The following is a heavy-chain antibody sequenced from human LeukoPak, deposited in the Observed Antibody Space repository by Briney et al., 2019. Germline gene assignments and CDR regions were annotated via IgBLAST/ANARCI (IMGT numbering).Heavy chain of an antibody. Sequence: GGSLRLSCAASGFTFSSYAMHWVRQAPGKGLEWVSGISWNSGSIGYADSVKGRFTISRDNAKNSLYLQMNSLRAEDTALYYCAKVSRALRLGELSYYFDYWGQGTLVTVSS. CDR1: GFTFSSYA. J-gene: IGHJ4*02. V-gene: IGHV3-9*01. CDR3: AKVSRALRLGELSYYFDY. CDR2: ISWNSGSI. D-gene: IGHD3-16*02.